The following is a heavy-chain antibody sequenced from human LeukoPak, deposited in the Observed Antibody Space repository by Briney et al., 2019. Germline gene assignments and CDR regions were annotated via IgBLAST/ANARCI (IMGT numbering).Heavy chain of an antibody. CDR1: GFTVSSNY. V-gene: IGHV3-66*01. D-gene: IGHD2-15*01. CDR3: ARAPPGYCSGGSCSRPLDL. Sequence: GGSLRLSCAASGFTVSSNYMSWVRQAPGKGLEWVSVLYSGGSTYYADSVKGRFTISRDNSRNTLYLQMSSLRAEDTAVYYCARAPPGYCSGGSCSRPLDLWGQGTLVTVSS. J-gene: IGHJ5*02. CDR2: LYSGGST.